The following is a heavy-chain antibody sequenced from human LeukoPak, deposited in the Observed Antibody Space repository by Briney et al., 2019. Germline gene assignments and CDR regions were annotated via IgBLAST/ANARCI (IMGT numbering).Heavy chain of an antibody. CDR3: ARIQAVGVPVAIDAYYSYGMDV. CDR1: GGTFSRNA. CDR2: IIPMVGIA. V-gene: IGHV1-69*04. Sequence: SVKVSCKASGGTFSRNAIGWVRQAPGQGLEWMGRIIPMVGIAAYAQKFQGRVTITEDRSTNTAYMELSSLRSEDTAVYYCARIQAVGVPVAIDAYYSYGMDVWGQGTTVTVSS. D-gene: IGHD2-2*02. J-gene: IGHJ6*02.